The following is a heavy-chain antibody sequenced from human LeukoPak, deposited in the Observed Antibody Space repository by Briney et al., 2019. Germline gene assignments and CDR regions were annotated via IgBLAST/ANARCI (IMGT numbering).Heavy chain of an antibody. V-gene: IGHV4-59*01. CDR2: IYYSGST. D-gene: IGHD6-6*01. J-gene: IGHJ4*02. CDR1: GGSISSYY. Sequence: SETLSLTCTVSGGSISSYYWSWIRQPPGKGLEWIGYIYYSGSTNYNPSLKSRVTISVDTSKNQFSLKLSSVTAADTAVYYCASIHIAARPAWGQGTLVTVSS. CDR3: ASIHIAARPA.